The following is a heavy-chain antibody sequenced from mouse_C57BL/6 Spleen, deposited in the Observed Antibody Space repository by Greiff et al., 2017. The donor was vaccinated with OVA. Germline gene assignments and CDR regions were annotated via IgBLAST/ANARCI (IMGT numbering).Heavy chain of an antibody. CDR3: ADDGYYEGIGAMDY. CDR2: IHPNSGST. Sequence: QVQLQQPGAELVKPGASVKLSCKASGYTFTSYWMHWVKQRPGQGLEWIGMIHPNSGSTNYNEKFKSKATLTVDKSSSTAYMQLSSLTSEDSAVYYCADDGYYEGIGAMDYWGKGTSVTVSS. CDR1: GYTFTSYW. V-gene: IGHV1-64*01. J-gene: IGHJ4*01. D-gene: IGHD2-3*01.